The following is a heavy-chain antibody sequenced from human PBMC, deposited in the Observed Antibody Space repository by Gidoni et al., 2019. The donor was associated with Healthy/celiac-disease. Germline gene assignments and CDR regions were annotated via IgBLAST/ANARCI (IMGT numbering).Heavy chain of an antibody. CDR1: GFTFSSYS. CDR2: IISSSSYI. J-gene: IGHJ4*02. CDR3: SRDGNLGLRLGELSPH. V-gene: IGHV3-21*01. D-gene: IGHD3-16*02. Sequence: EVQLLESGGGLVKPGGSLRLSCAASGFTFSSYSMNWVRQAPGKGLAWVSSIISSSSYIYYADSVKGRFTISRDNAKNSLYLQMNSLRAEDTAVYYCSRDGNLGLRLGELSPHWGQGTLVTVSS.